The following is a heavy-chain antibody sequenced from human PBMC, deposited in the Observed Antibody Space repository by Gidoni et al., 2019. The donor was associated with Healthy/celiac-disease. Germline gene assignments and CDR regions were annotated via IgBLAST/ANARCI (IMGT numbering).Heavy chain of an antibody. CDR3: AIVFDSSGWSTDPYHAFDI. V-gene: IGHV3-30*02. J-gene: IGHJ3*02. CDR2: IRYDGSNK. Sequence: QVQLVESGGGVVQPGGSLRLSCAASGFTFSSYGMHWVRQAPGKGLEWGAFIRYDGSNKYYADSVKGRFTISRDNPKNTLYLQMNSLRAEDTAVYYCAIVFDSSGWSTDPYHAFDIWGQGTMVTVSS. CDR1: GFTFSSYG. D-gene: IGHD6-19*01.